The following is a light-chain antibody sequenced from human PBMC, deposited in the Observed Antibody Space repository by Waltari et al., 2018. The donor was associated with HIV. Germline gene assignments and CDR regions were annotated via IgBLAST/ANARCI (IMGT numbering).Light chain of an antibody. CDR2: EGS. CDR3: CSYTGSSTRRPYV. V-gene: IGLV2-23*01. CDR1: SSDVGSYNL. Sequence: QSALTQPASVSGSPGQSITISCTGTSSDVGSYNLVSWYQQHPGKAPKVMIYEGSKRPSGFSNRCSGSKSGNTASLTISGLQAEDEADYYCCSYTGSSTRRPYVFGTGIKVTVL. J-gene: IGLJ1*01.